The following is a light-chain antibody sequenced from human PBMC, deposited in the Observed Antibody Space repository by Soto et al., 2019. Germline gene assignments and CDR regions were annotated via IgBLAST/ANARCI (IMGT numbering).Light chain of an antibody. V-gene: IGKV3-20*01. CDR1: HSINSTF. CDR2: GAS. CDR3: QQYGSSPAT. J-gene: IGKJ1*01. Sequence: ENVLMQSPGTLSLSPGERATLSCRARHSINSTFLAWYQQKPGQAPRLLIYGASSRATGVPDRFSGSGSGTDFTLTISRLEPEDFAVYYCQQYGSSPATFGQGTKVEIK.